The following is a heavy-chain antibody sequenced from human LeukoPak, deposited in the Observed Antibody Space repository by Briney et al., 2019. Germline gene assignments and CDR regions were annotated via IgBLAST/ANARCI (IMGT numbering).Heavy chain of an antibody. D-gene: IGHD3-3*01. J-gene: IGHJ6*03. CDR3: AKAAFTNFGVASVMDV. CDR2: IRYDGSNK. CDR1: GVTFSSYG. Sequence: PGGSLRLSCAASGVTFSSYGMHWVRQAPGKGLEWVAFIRYDGSNKYYADSVKGRFTISRDNSKNTLYLQMNSLRAEDTAVYYCAKAAFTNFGVASVMDVWGKGTTVTVSS. V-gene: IGHV3-30*02.